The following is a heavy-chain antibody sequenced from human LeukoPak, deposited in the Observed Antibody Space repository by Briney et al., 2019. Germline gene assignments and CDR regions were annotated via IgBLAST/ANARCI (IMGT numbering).Heavy chain of an antibody. J-gene: IGHJ6*02. CDR2: INHSGST. V-gene: IGHV4-34*01. Sequence: SETLSLTCTVSGGSISSYYWSWIRQPPGKGLEWIGEINHSGSTNYNPSLKSRVTISVDTSKNQFSLKLSSVTAADTAVYYCAKGYSSGWSRDYYYYYGMDVWGQGTTVTVSS. CDR1: GGSISSYY. CDR3: AKGYSSGWSRDYYYYYGMDV. D-gene: IGHD6-19*01.